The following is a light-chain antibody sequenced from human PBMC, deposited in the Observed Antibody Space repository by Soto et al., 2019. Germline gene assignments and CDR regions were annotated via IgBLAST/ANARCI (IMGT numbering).Light chain of an antibody. V-gene: IGKV3-15*01. J-gene: IGKJ5*01. CDR3: QQYNSWPPIT. Sequence: EIVMTQSPATLSLSPGERATLSCRASRSISTNLAWFQQKPGQAPRLLIYAASTRATDIPARFSGSGSGTEFTLTISSLQSEDFSVYYCQQYNSWPPITFGQGTRLEIK. CDR2: AAS. CDR1: RSISTN.